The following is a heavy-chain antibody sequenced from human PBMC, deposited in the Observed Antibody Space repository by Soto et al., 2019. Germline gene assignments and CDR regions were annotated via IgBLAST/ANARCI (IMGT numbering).Heavy chain of an antibody. Sequence: PGGSLSLSCAASGFTISSNAMYWVRQAPGKGLEWVSGISDRGDTTHYADSVKGRFTISRDTSKNTLYLQLNTLRADDTAVYYCAKDKPGTTSFDYWGQGTLVTVSS. J-gene: IGHJ4*02. CDR3: AKDKPGTTSFDY. CDR2: ISDRGDTT. V-gene: IGHV3-23*01. CDR1: GFTISSNA. D-gene: IGHD1-1*01.